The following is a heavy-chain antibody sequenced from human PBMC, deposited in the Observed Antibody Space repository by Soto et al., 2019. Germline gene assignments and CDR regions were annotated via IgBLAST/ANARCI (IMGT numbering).Heavy chain of an antibody. CDR3: TRGPRSTSTGTGAF. J-gene: IGHJ4*02. V-gene: IGHV3-21*01. Sequence: GSLRLSCVGSGFTFSTYSINWVRQAPGKGLEWVSSISSRSDIYYADSVKGRFTISRDNAKNTLYLQMNALRVEDTAVYYCTRGPRSTSTGTGAFWGQGTLVTVSS. CDR1: GFTFSTYS. D-gene: IGHD1-1*01. CDR2: ISSRSDI.